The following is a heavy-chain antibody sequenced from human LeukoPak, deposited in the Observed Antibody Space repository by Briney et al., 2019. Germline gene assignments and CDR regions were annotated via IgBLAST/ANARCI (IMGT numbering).Heavy chain of an antibody. V-gene: IGHV1-18*01. D-gene: IGHD3-10*01. CDR1: GYTFTSYG. CDR2: LSANNGNT. Sequence: ASVKVSCKASGYTFTSYGISWVRQAPGQGLEWMEWLSANNGNTNYAQKLQGRVTMTTDTSTSTAYMELRSLRSDDTAVYYCARCSGMWFGELWPYYYYYMDVWGKGTTVTVSS. CDR3: ARCSGMWFGELWPYYYYYMDV. J-gene: IGHJ6*03.